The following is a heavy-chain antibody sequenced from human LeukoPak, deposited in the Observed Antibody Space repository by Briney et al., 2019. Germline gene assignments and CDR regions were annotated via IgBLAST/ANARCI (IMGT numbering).Heavy chain of an antibody. CDR3: ARDLCPEGTPLDC. J-gene: IGHJ4*02. V-gene: IGHV3-7*01. CDR1: GFTFSSSW. CDR2: INQDGSQK. Sequence: PGGSLRLSCAASGFTFSSSWMSWVRQAPGKGLEWLANINQDGSQKYYVDSVKGRFTISRDNSKNSLYLQMNGLRAEDTAVYYCARDLCPEGTPLDCWGQGTLVTVSS.